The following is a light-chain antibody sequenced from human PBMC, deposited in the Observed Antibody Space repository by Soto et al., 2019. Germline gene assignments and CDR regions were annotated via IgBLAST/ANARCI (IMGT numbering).Light chain of an antibody. Sequence: EIVLTQSPGTLSLSPGERATLSCGATQSVSNNYFAGYQLKPGQAPGLLIYGASNRATGIPDRFSGSGCGTDFALTISRLEPEDFAVYYCRQYGSSGTFGQGTKVEIK. V-gene: IGKV3-20*01. CDR1: QSVSNNY. J-gene: IGKJ1*01. CDR3: RQYGSSGT. CDR2: GAS.